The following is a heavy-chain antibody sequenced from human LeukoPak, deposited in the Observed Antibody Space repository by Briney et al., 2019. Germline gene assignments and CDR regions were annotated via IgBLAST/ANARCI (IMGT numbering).Heavy chain of an antibody. D-gene: IGHD6-13*01. V-gene: IGHV3-30-3*01. J-gene: IGHJ4*02. CDR2: ISNDGGHK. Sequence: PGRSLRLSCAASGFSFRTYSMHWVRQAPGKGLEWVAVISNDGGHKRYADSVKGRFTISRDNSKNTLDVQMNSLKPEDTAVYYCAGAQDSSWHNFDYWGQGTLVTVSS. CDR1: GFSFRTYS. CDR3: AGAQDSSWHNFDY.